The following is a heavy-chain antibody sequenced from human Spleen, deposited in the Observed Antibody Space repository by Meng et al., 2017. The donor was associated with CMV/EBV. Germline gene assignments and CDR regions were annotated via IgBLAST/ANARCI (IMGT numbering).Heavy chain of an antibody. Sequence: SETLSLTCAVYGGSFSGYYWSWIRQPPGRGLEWIGEINHSGSTNYNPSLKSRVTISVDTSKNQFSLKLSSVTAADTAVYFCARTGDGDYYYYGMDVWGQGTTVTVSS. J-gene: IGHJ6*02. D-gene: IGHD7-27*01. CDR3: ARTGDGDYYYYGMDV. CDR1: GGSFSGYY. V-gene: IGHV4-34*01. CDR2: INHSGST.